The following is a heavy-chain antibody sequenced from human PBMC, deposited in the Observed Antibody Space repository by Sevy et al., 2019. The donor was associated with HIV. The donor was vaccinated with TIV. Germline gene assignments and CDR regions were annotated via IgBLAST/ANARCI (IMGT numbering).Heavy chain of an antibody. J-gene: IGHJ3*02. Sequence: GGSLRLSCAASGFTFNTYSMNWVHQAPGKGLEWVSSISASSSLIYSADSVKGRFTISRDNTKNSLYLQMNSLRAEDTALYYCARGIIMIVDTDHGAFDIWGQGTMVTVSS. D-gene: IGHD3-22*01. CDR2: ISASSSLI. CDR3: ARGIIMIVDTDHGAFDI. V-gene: IGHV3-21*06. CDR1: GFTFNTYS.